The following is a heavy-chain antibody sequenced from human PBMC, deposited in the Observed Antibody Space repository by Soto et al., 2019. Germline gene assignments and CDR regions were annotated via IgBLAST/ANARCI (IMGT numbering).Heavy chain of an antibody. CDR3: ARAPYTSSFWFDP. J-gene: IGHJ5*02. D-gene: IGHD2-2*02. CDR2: ISSSGTTI. CDR1: GFIFSSYE. V-gene: IGHV3-48*03. Sequence: GGSLRLSWAASGFIFSSYEMNWVRQAPGKGLEWVSYISSSGTTIYYSDSVKGRFTISRDNAKNSLYLQMNSLRAEDTAVYYCARAPYTSSFWFDPWGQGTLPTVSS.